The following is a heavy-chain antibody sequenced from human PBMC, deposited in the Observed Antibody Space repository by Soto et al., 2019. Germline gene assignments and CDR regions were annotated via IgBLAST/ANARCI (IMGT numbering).Heavy chain of an antibody. Sequence: PGGSLRLSCAASGFTLSRFWMTWVRQAPGKGLEWVANINQDGSEKYYVDSVEGRFTISRDNAKNSLYLQMNSLRAEDTAVYSCASSLGSAIDIWGQGTMVTVSS. CDR3: ASSLGSAIDI. V-gene: IGHV3-7*01. J-gene: IGHJ3*02. CDR2: INQDGSEK. CDR1: GFTLSRFW. D-gene: IGHD1-26*01.